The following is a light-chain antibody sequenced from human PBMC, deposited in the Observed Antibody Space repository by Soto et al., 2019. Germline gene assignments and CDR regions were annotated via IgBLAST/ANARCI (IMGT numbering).Light chain of an antibody. J-gene: IGLJ3*02. CDR1: SSNIGSNT. Sequence: QSVLTQPPSASGTPGQRVTISCSGTSSNIGSNTVTWYQQLPGTAPKLLIYSTNQRPSGVPDRFSGSKSGTSASLAISGLQSDDEADYYCAAWDDSLNGVVFGGGTKLTVL. CDR3: AAWDDSLNGVV. V-gene: IGLV1-44*01. CDR2: STN.